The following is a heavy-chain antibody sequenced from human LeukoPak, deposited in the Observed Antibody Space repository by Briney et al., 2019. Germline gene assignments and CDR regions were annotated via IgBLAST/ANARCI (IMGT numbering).Heavy chain of an antibody. J-gene: IGHJ4*02. V-gene: IGHV4-34*01. CDR3: ARGRTGITMVRGVIQKSLYYFDY. Sequence: SETLSLTCAVYGGSFSGYYWSWIRQPPGKGLEWIVEINYSGSTNYNPSLKSRVTISVDTSKNQFSLKLSSVTAADTAVYYCARGRTGITMVRGVIQKSLYYFDYWGQGTLVTVSS. CDR1: GGSFSGYY. D-gene: IGHD3-10*01. CDR2: INYSGST.